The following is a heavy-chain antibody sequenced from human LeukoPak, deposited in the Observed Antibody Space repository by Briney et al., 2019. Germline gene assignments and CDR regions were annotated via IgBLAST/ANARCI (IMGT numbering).Heavy chain of an antibody. CDR1: GGSISSYY. V-gene: IGHV4-4*07. CDR2: IYTSGST. D-gene: IGHD2-15*01. Sequence: SETLSLTCTVSGGSISSYYWSWIRQPAGKGLEWIGRIYTSGSTNYNPSLKSRVTMSVDTSKNQFSLKLSSVTAADTAVYYCARYCSGGSCYFPYYVDVWGKGTTVTVSS. J-gene: IGHJ6*03. CDR3: ARYCSGGSCYFPYYVDV.